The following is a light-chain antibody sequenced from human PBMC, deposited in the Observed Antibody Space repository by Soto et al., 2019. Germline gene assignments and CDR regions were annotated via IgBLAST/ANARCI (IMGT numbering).Light chain of an antibody. CDR1: RSVLYRSNNKNY. V-gene: IGKV4-1*01. CDR2: WAS. Sequence: DIVMTQSPDSLAVSLGERATINCKSSRSVLYRSNNKNYLAWYQQKPGQPPRLLIYWASTRESGVPDRFSGSGSGTDFTLTISSLQAEDVALYYWQQYYDPPWTFGQGTKVEIK. CDR3: QQYYDPPWT. J-gene: IGKJ1*01.